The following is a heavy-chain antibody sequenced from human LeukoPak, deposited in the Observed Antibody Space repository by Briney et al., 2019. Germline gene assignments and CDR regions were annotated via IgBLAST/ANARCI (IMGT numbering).Heavy chain of an antibody. D-gene: IGHD3-10*01. J-gene: IGHJ6*03. Sequence: GGSLRLSCAASGFIFSGYWMSWVRQAPGKGLEWVANIKQDGSEKYYVDSVKGRFTISRDNAKNSLFLQMNSLRAGDTSVYYCARAGAHYLQYYMDVWGKGTTVTVSS. CDR1: GFIFSGYW. CDR3: ARAGAHYLQYYMDV. V-gene: IGHV3-7*01. CDR2: IKQDGSEK.